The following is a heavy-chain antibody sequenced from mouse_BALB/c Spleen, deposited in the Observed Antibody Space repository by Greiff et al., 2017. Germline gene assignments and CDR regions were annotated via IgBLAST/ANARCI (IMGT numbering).Heavy chain of an antibody. Sequence: EVKLEESGPGLVKPSQSLSLTCSVTGYSITSGYYWNWIRQFPGNKLEWMGYISYDGSNNYNPSLKNRISITRDTSKNQFFLKLNSVTTEDTATYYCARAGYYAMDYWGQGTSVTVSS. CDR1: GYSITSGYY. CDR3: ARAGYYAMDY. V-gene: IGHV3-6*02. J-gene: IGHJ4*01. CDR2: ISYDGSN.